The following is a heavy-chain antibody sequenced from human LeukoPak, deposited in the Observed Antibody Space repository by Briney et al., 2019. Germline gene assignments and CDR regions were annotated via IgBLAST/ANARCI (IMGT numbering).Heavy chain of an antibody. V-gene: IGHV3-15*01. CDR3: ATEQRWELPGDY. CDR2: IKSKADGGTT. CDR1: GFTFSNAW. Sequence: GGSLRLSCAVSGFTFSNAWMSWVRQAPGKGLEWIGRIKSKADGGTTDYAAPVKGRFTISRDDSKNTLYLQMNSLKTEDTAVYYCATEQRWELPGDYWGQGTLVTVSS. J-gene: IGHJ4*02. D-gene: IGHD2-15*01.